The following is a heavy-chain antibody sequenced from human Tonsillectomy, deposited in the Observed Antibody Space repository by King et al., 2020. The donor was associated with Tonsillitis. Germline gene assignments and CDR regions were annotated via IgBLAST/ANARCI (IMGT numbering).Heavy chain of an antibody. Sequence: VQLVESGGGLVQPGGSLRLSCAASGFTFSSYWMSWVRQAPGKGLEWVANIKQDGSEKYYVDSVKGRFTISRDNAKNSLYLQMNSLRAEDTAVYYCARVPSSLGRVYRIGFDYWGQGTLVTVSS. CDR3: ARVPSSLGRVYRIGFDY. CDR2: IKQDGSEK. CDR1: GFTFSSYW. V-gene: IGHV3-7*01. J-gene: IGHJ4*02. D-gene: IGHD2-2*01.